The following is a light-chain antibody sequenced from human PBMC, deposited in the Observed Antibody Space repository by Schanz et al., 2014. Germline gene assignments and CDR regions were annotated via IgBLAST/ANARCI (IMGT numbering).Light chain of an antibody. CDR3: CSYTSSSTPEVV. CDR1: SSDVGSYNL. J-gene: IGLJ2*01. Sequence: QSVLTQPASVSGSPGQSITISCTGTSSDVGSYNLVSWYQQHPGKAPKLMIYEGSKRPSGVSNRFSGSKSGNTASLTISGLQAEDEADYYCCSYTSSSTPEVVFGGGTKLTVL. V-gene: IGLV2-14*02. CDR2: EGS.